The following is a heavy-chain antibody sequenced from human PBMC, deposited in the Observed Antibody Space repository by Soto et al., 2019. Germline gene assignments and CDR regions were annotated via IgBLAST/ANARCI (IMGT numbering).Heavy chain of an antibody. V-gene: IGHV2-5*02. J-gene: IGHJ6*02. D-gene: IGHD3-10*01. CDR2: IYWDDDK. CDR3: VRDSYGSGYGMDV. CDR1: GFSLTRGVG. Sequence: QITLKESGPTLVNPTQTLTLTCTFSGFSLTRGVGVCWIRQPPGKALEWLALIYWDDDKRYSPSLKSRLTITKDTSKNQVVLTMTNLGTVDTATYYCVRDSYGSGYGMDVWGQGTTVTVSS.